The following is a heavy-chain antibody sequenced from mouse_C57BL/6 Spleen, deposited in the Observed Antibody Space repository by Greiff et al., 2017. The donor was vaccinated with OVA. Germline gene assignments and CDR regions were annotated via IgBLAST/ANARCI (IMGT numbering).Heavy chain of an antibody. CDR3: ARVWYPYAMDY. D-gene: IGHD2-1*01. CDR1: GYSITSGYY. J-gene: IGHJ4*01. Sequence: VQLKESGPGLVKPSQSLSLTCSVTGYSITSGYYWNWIRQFPGNKLEWMGYISYDGSNNYNPSLKNRISITRDTSKNQFFLKLNSVTTEDTATYYCARVWYPYAMDYWGQGTSVTVSS. V-gene: IGHV3-6*01. CDR2: ISYDGSN.